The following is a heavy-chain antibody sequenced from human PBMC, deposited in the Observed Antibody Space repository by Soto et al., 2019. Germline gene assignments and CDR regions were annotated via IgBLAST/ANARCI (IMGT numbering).Heavy chain of an antibody. Sequence: ASVKVSCKASGGTFSSYTISWVRQAPGQGLEWKGRIIPILGIANYAQKFQGRVTITADKSTSTAYMELSSLRFEDTAVYYCARNDAFDIWGQGTMVTVSS. V-gene: IGHV1-69*02. J-gene: IGHJ3*02. CDR2: IIPILGIA. CDR1: GGTFSSYT. CDR3: ARNDAFDI.